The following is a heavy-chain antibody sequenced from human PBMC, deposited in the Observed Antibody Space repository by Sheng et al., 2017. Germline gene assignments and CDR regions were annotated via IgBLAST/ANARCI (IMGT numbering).Heavy chain of an antibody. J-gene: IGHJ4*02. Sequence: EVQLVESGGGLVKPGGSLRLSCAASGFTFSSYSINWVRQAPGEGLEWVSSISSRSSYIYYADSVKGRFTISRDNAKNSLYLQMNSLRAEDTAVYYCARDWNSYFDYWGQGTLVTVSS. CDR3: ARDWNSYFDY. D-gene: IGHD1-7*01. CDR2: ISSRSSYI. V-gene: IGHV3-21*01. CDR1: GFTFSSYS.